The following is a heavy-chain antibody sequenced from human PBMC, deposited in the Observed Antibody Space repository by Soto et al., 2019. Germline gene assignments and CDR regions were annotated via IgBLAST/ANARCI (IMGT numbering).Heavy chain of an antibody. CDR2: IWYDGSKE. J-gene: IGHJ1*01. CDR1: GFTFSNYG. V-gene: IGHV3-33*01. CDR3: ARDRCSAGNCDSAVEYFQF. D-gene: IGHD2-15*01. Sequence: GGSLRLSCAASGFTFSNYGMHWVRQAPGKGLEWVAVIWYDGSKEYYEDSVKGRFTISRDNSKNTMYLQMNSLRAEDTAVYYCARDRCSAGNCDSAVEYFQFWGHGTLVTVSS.